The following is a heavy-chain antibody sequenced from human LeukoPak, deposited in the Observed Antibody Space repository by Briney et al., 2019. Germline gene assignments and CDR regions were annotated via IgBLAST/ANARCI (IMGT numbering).Heavy chain of an antibody. CDR1: GSTFSEYW. V-gene: IGHV3-7*03. CDR2: IKEDGGQK. D-gene: IGHD3-10*01. CDR3: ARSGDKNVM. J-gene: IGHJ4*02. Sequence: GGSLRLSCVVSGSTFSEYWMTWVRQAPGKGLEWVANIKEDGGQKHYVDSVKGRFTIFRDNAKNTLYLQMDSLRAEDTAVYYCARSGDKNVMGGQGTLVTVSS.